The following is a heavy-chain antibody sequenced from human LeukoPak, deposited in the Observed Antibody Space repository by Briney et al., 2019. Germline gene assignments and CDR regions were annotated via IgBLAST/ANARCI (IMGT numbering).Heavy chain of an antibody. Sequence: SETLSLTCTVSGGSISSYYWSWIRQPAGKGLEWIGRIYTSGSTNYNPSLKSRVTMSVDTSKNQFSLKLSSVTAADTAVYYCARETSQKGDHYMDVWGKGTTVTISS. J-gene: IGHJ6*03. CDR1: GGSISSYY. CDR2: IYTSGST. V-gene: IGHV4-4*07. D-gene: IGHD3-16*01. CDR3: ARETSQKGDHYMDV.